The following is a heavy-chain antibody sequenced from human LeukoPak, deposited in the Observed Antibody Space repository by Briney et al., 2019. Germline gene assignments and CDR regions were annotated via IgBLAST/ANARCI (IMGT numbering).Heavy chain of an antibody. D-gene: IGHD3-10*02. CDR3: AELGITMIGGV. Sequence: GGSLRLSCAASGFTFSSYEMNWVRQAPGKGVGWVSYISSSGSTIYYADSVKVRFTISRDNAKNSLYLQMNSLRAEDTAVYYCAELGITMIGGVWGKGTTVTSAS. CDR2: ISSSGSTI. J-gene: IGHJ6*04. V-gene: IGHV3-48*03. CDR1: GFTFSSYE.